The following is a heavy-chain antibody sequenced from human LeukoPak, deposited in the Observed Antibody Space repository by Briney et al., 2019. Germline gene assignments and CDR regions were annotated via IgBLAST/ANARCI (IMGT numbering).Heavy chain of an antibody. Sequence: ASVKVSCKVSGYTLTELSMHWVRQAPGKGLEGMGRFDPEDGETIYAQKFQGRVTMTADTSTDTVYMELSSLRSEDTAVYYCATEGKMVRGVYTDYWGQGTLVTVSS. CDR2: FDPEDGET. D-gene: IGHD3-10*01. CDR1: GYTLTELS. V-gene: IGHV1-24*01. CDR3: ATEGKMVRGVYTDY. J-gene: IGHJ4*02.